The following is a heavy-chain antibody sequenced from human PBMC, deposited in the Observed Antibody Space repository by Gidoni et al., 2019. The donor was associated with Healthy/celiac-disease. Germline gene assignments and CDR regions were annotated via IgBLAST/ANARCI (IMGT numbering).Heavy chain of an antibody. CDR3: ARGRYWVPITMVRGARFDY. D-gene: IGHD3-10*01. J-gene: IGHJ4*02. CDR1: GGSFSGYY. CDR2: INHSGST. Sequence: QVQLQQWGAGLLKPSETLSLTCAVDGGSFSGYYWSWIRQPPGKGLEWIGEINHSGSTNYNPSLKSRVTISVDTPKNQFSLKLSSVTAADTAVYYCARGRYWVPITMVRGARFDYWGQGTLVTVSS. V-gene: IGHV4-34*01.